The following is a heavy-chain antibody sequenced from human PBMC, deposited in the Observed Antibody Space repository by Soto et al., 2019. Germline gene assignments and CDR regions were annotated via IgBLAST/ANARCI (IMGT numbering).Heavy chain of an antibody. CDR3: ARDSQHYCDSSGGGYCDY. Sequence: GGSLRLSCQASGFTFSSYALTWDLQTTGKGLELVADTSYDGSKTYYADSVKGRFNLSRDNSKNTLYLQMKSLRAEDTAVYYCARDSQHYCDSSGGGYCDYWGQGTLVTVSS. CDR1: GFTFSSYA. J-gene: IGHJ4*02. D-gene: IGHD3-22*01. V-gene: IGHV3-30*01. CDR2: TSYDGSKT.